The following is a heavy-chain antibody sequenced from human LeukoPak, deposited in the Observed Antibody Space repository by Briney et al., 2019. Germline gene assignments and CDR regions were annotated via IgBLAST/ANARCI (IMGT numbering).Heavy chain of an antibody. J-gene: IGHJ4*02. CDR1: GFTFSSYT. V-gene: IGHV3-21*01. D-gene: IGHD5-18*01. Sequence: PGGSLRLSCAASGFTFSSYTMNWVRQAPGKGLEWVSSISSSSSYIYYADSLKGRFTISRDNAKNSLYLQMNSLRAEDTAVYYCAKDHLAGYSYGGYYFDYWGQGTLVTVSS. CDR2: ISSSSSYI. CDR3: AKDHLAGYSYGGYYFDY.